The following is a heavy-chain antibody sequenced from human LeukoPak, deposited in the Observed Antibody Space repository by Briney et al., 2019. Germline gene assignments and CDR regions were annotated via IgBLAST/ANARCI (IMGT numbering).Heavy chain of an antibody. CDR3: ARDLHDYGGTTP. Sequence: ASVKVSCKASGYTFTGYYMHWVRQAPGQGLEWMGWINPNSGGTNYAQKFQGRVTMTRDTSISTAYMELSRLRSDDTAVYYCARDLHDYGGTTPWGQGTLVTVSS. V-gene: IGHV1-2*02. D-gene: IGHD4-23*01. CDR1: GYTFTGYY. J-gene: IGHJ4*02. CDR2: INPNSGGT.